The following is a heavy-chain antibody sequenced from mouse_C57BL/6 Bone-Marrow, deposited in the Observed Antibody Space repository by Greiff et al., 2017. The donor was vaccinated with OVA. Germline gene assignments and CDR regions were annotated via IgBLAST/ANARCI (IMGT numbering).Heavy chain of an antibody. CDR1: GYTFTDYE. D-gene: IGHD2-4*01. J-gene: IGHJ2*01. CDR2: IDPETGGT. Sequence: QVQLQQSGAELVRPGASVTLSCKASGYTFTDYEMHWVKQTPVHGLEWIGAIDPETGGTAYNQKFKGKAILTADKSSSTAYMELRSLTSEDSAVYYCTRYYDYGDFDYWGQGTTLTVSS. V-gene: IGHV1-15*01. CDR3: TRYYDYGDFDY.